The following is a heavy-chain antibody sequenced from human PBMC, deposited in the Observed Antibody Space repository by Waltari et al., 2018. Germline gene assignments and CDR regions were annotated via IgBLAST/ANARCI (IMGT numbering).Heavy chain of an antibody. CDR1: GGSFSGYY. J-gene: IGHJ4*02. CDR2: VSSSSSTI. D-gene: IGHD3-3*01. Sequence: QVQLQQWGAGLLKSSETLSLTCAVSGGSFSGYYWSWIRQPPGKGLELVSYVSSSSSTIYYAAAVKGRFTMSRDNAKNSLYLQMNSLRAEDTAVYYCAREYYDFWSGYFHFDYWGQGTLVTVSS. V-gene: IGHV3-11*04. CDR3: AREYYDFWSGYFHFDY.